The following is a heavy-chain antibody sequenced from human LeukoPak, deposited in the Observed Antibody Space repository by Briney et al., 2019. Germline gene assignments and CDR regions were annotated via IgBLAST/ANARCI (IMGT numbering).Heavy chain of an antibody. CDR2: INWNGGST. Sequence: GGSLRLSCAASGFSFETYGMGWVRQAPGKGLEWVSCINWNGGSTDYAESVKGRFTISRDNAKNALYLQMNSLRARDTGFYYCVRDCCGCSHFYHYYMDVWRKGTTVTVSS. CDR3: VRDCCGCSHFYHYYMDV. J-gene: IGHJ6*03. CDR1: GFSFETYG. D-gene: IGHD6-19*01. V-gene: IGHV3-20*04.